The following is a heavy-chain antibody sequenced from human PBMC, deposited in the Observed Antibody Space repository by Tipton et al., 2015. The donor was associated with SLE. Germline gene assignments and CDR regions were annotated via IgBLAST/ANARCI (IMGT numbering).Heavy chain of an antibody. Sequence: TLSLTCAVSGGSITTYYWSWIRQSPGKGLEWVGYFYYSGSTKYNPSLKSRVTMSVDTSNNHFSVKLSSVTAADTAIYYCARVWSGYSSSYFDLWGRGTLVTVSS. D-gene: IGHD3-3*01. CDR3: ARVWSGYSSSYFDL. CDR2: FYYSGST. V-gene: IGHV4-59*01. J-gene: IGHJ2*01. CDR1: GGSITTYY.